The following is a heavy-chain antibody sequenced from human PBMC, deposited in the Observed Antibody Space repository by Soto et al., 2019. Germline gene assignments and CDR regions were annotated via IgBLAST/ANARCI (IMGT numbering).Heavy chain of an antibody. D-gene: IGHD7-27*01. J-gene: IGHJ6*02. V-gene: IGHV3-30-3*01. CDR1: GGTCIIQT. CDR3: ARDRSGVCCHYYYGMDV. Sequence: VDSGGTCIIQTMHWVRQAPDKGLEWVAVISYDGSKKYYADSVKGRFTISRDNSKNTLYLEMNSLRAEDTAVYYCARDRSGVCCHYYYGMDVWGQGTTVTVSS. CDR2: ISYDGSKK.